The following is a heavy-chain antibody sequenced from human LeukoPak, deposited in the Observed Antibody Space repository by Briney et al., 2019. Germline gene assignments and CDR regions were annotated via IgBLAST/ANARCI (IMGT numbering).Heavy chain of an antibody. D-gene: IGHD1-26*01. CDR1: GVTFSTYN. J-gene: IGHJ4*02. Sequence: GGSLRLSCAASGVTFSTYNMNWVRQAPGKGLEWVSHITSSSTNIYYADSVKGRFTISRDNAKNALSLQMNSLRDEDTAVYYCATSGNYYLKYWGQGTLVTVSS. CDR3: ATSGNYYLKY. CDR2: ITSSSTNI. V-gene: IGHV3-48*02.